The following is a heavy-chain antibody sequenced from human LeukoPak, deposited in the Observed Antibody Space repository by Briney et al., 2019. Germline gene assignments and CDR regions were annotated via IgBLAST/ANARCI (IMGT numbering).Heavy chain of an antibody. V-gene: IGHV1-2*02. D-gene: IGHD3-16*01. CDR2: INPNSGCT. J-gene: IGHJ4*02. CDR1: GYTLTGYY. CDR3: ARYCDVARCLPFDY. Sequence: ASVKVSCKASGYTLTGYYLHWVRQAPGQGLEWMGWINPNSGCTNYAQKFQGRVTMTRDTSISTAYMELSSRRSDDTAVYYCARYCDVARCLPFDYWGQGSPVTVSS.